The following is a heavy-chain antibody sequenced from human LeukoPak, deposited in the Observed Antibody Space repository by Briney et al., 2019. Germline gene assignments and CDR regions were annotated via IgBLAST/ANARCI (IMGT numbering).Heavy chain of an antibody. V-gene: IGHV4-38-2*01. CDR3: AKVGAYGDYARHDY. CDR2: VFHSGDT. D-gene: IGHD4-17*01. Sequence: PSETLSLTCAVSGYSISSGSYWGWIRQPPGKGLEWIGKVFHSGDTYHNPSLKSRVHLSADASKNQFSLKLTSVTAADTAVYYCAKVGAYGDYARHDYWGQGTLVSVPS. CDR1: GYSISSGSY. J-gene: IGHJ4*02.